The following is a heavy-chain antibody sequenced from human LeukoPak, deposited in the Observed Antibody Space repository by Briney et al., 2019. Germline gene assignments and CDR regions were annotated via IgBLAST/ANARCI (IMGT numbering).Heavy chain of an antibody. J-gene: IGHJ4*02. CDR2: ISYDGSNK. CDR3: VRQYSSSYTIDY. D-gene: IGHD6-6*01. CDR1: GFTFSSYA. V-gene: IGHV3-30*01. Sequence: GGSLRLSCAASGFTFSSYAMHWVRQAPGKGLEWVALISYDGSNKYYADSVKGRFSISRDNPKNTLYLQMNSLRAEDTAVYYCVRQYSSSYTIDYWGQGTLVTVSS.